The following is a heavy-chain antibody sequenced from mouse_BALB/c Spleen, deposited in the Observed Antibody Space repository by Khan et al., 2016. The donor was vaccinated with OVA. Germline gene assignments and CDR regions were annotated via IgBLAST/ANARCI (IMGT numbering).Heavy chain of an antibody. CDR1: GLNIKDTY. Sequence: VQLQQSGAELVKSGATVKLSCTASGLNIKDTYMHWLKQWPEQGLEWLGRIDPPNGNTKYDPKFQGKVTISADTSSNPAYLQLSSKKAEETAVDYGARKARKWGQGTTLTVSS. J-gene: IGHJ2*01. V-gene: IGHV14-3*02. CDR2: IDPPNGNT. CDR3: ARKARK.